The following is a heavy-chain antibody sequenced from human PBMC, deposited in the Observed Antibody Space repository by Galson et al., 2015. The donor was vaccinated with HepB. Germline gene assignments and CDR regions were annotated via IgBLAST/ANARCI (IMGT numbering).Heavy chain of an antibody. CDR3: ARSYSSSWYGDY. V-gene: IGHV3-11*06. CDR2: ISSSSCYT. D-gene: IGHD6-13*01. Sequence: SLRLSCAASGFTFSDYYMRWIRQAPGKGLEWVSYISSSSCYTNYADSVKGRFTISRDNAKNSLYLQMNSLRAEDTAVYYCARSYSSSWYGDYWGQGTLVTVAS. J-gene: IGHJ4*02. CDR1: GFTFSDYY.